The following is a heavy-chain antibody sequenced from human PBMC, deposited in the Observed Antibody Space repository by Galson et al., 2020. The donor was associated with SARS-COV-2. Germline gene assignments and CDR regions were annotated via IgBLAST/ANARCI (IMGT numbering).Heavy chain of an antibody. Sequence: GGSLRLSCAASGFTFSSYGMHWVRQAPGKGLEWVAVISYDGSNKYYADSVKGRFTISRDNSKNTLYLQMNSLRAEDTAVYYCAKENLAVAGFGASDYWGQGTLVTVSS. CDR3: AKENLAVAGFGASDY. J-gene: IGHJ4*02. CDR2: ISYDGSNK. D-gene: IGHD6-19*01. CDR1: GFTFSSYG. V-gene: IGHV3-30*18.